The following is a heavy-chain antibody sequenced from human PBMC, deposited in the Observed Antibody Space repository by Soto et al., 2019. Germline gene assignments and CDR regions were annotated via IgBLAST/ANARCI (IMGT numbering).Heavy chain of an antibody. CDR3: ARSAAYYYYYMDV. CDR2: ISGSGGRT. CDR1: GFVFRGDA. D-gene: IGHD2-2*01. J-gene: IGHJ6*03. V-gene: IGHV3-23*01. Sequence: GGSLRLSCVDSGFVFRGDAMSWVRQAPGKGLEWVSAISGSGGRTYYADSVKGRFTISRDNSKNTLYLQMNSLRAEDMAVYYCARSAAYYYYYMDVWGKGTTVTVS.